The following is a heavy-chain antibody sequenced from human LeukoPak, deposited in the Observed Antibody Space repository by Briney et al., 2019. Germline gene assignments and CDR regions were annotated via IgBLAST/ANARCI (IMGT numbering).Heavy chain of an antibody. J-gene: IGHJ4*02. CDR1: GGSFSGYY. D-gene: IGHD5-12*01. Sequence: SETLSLTCAVYGGSFSGYYWSWIRQPPGKGLEWIGEINHSGSTNYNPSLKSRVTISVDTSKNQFSLKLSSVTAADTAVYYCASNSGYAGSLDYWGQGTLVTVSS. CDR2: INHSGST. CDR3: ASNSGYAGSLDY. V-gene: IGHV4-34*01.